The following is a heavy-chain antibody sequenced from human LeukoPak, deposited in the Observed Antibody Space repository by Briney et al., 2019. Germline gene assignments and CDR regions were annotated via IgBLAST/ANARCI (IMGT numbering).Heavy chain of an antibody. CDR2: INHSGST. D-gene: IGHD3-22*01. J-gene: IGHJ4*02. CDR1: GGSFSGYY. CDR3: ARGRLYYYDSTYFDY. V-gene: IGHV4-34*01. Sequence: PSETLSLTCAVYGGSFSGYYWSWIRQPPGKGLEWIGEINHSGSTNYNPSLKSRVTISVDTSKNQFSLKLSSVTAADTAVYYCARGRLYYYDSTYFDYWGQGTLVTVSS.